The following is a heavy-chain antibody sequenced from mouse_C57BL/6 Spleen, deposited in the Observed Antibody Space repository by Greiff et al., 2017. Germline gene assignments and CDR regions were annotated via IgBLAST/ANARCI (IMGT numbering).Heavy chain of an antibody. CDR3: ARAGIRHYFDD. V-gene: IGHV5-17*01. Sequence: EVQLVESGGGLVKPGGSLKLSCAASGFTFSDYGMHWVRQAPEQGLEWVAYISSGSSTIYYADTVKGRFTISRDNAKNTLFLQMTSLRSEDTAMYYCARAGIRHYFDDWGQGTTLTVSA. CDR2: ISSGSSTI. D-gene: IGHD2-4*01. CDR1: GFTFSDYG. J-gene: IGHJ2*01.